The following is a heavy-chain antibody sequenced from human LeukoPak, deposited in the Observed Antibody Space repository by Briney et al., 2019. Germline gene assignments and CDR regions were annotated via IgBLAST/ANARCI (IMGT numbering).Heavy chain of an antibody. J-gene: IGHJ3*02. CDR3: ARGSHIVVVDGAFDI. CDR2: ISYDGSNK. Sequence: GGSLRLSCAASGFTFSSYAMHWVRQAPGKGLEWVAVISYDGSNKYYADSVKGRFTISRDNSKNTLYLQMNSLRAEDTAVYYCARGSHIVVVDGAFDIWGQGTMVTVSS. D-gene: IGHD2-21*01. CDR1: GFTFSSYA. V-gene: IGHV3-30-3*01.